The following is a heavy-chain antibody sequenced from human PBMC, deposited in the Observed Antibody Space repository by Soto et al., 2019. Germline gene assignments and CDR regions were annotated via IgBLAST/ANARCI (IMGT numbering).Heavy chain of an antibody. CDR1: GYTFSNYG. Sequence: QVQLVQSGAEVKKPGASVKVSCQASGYTFSNYGFSWVRQAPGQGLEWMGWISGYNGNTNYAERLQGRVTMTTDTSTSTAYMELKSLKYDDTAVYYCAREGQLGYWGQGTPVTVSS. CDR3: AREGQLGY. J-gene: IGHJ4*02. V-gene: IGHV1-18*01. CDR2: ISGYNGNT. D-gene: IGHD6-6*01.